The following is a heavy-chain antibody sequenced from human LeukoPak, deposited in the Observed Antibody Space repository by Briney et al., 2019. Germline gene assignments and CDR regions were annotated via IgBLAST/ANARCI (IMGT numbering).Heavy chain of an antibody. CDR3: ARDFTYHYGSGTHFDY. J-gene: IGHJ4*02. CDR2: ISSSSSSYI. Sequence: GGSLRLSCAASGFTFSSYSMNWVRQAPGKGLEWVSFISSSSSSYIYYADSVKGRFTVSRDNAKNSLSLQMHSLRAEDTALYYCARDFTYHYGSGTHFDYWGQGTLVTVSS. CDR1: GFTFSSYS. D-gene: IGHD3-10*01. V-gene: IGHV3-21*01.